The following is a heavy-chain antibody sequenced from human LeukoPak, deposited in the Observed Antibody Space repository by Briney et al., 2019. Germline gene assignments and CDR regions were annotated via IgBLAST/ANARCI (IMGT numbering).Heavy chain of an antibody. V-gene: IGHV3-21*01. CDR2: ISSSSSYI. CDR3: ARDCSGGSCYLLYYFDY. D-gene: IGHD2-15*01. Sequence: GGSLRLSCAASGFTFSSYSMNWVRQAPGKGLEWVSSISSSSSYIYYADSVKGRFTISRDNAKNSLYLQMNSLRAEDTAVYYCARDCSGGSCYLLYYFDYWGQGTLVIVSS. J-gene: IGHJ4*02. CDR1: GFTFSSYS.